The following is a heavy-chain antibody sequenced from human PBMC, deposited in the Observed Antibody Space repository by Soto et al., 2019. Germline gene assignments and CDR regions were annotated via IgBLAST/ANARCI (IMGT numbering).Heavy chain of an antibody. Sequence: GGSLRLSCVGSGFIFSNYALHWVRQAPGKGLELVAFRSFYSSEIHYADSVKSRCTISRDNPRNTLFLHVNSPRADDTAVYYCAIARVADSSLDHWGQGTLVTVSS. J-gene: IGHJ4*02. CDR1: GFIFSNYA. CDR2: RSFYSSEI. V-gene: IGHV3-33*04. CDR3: AIARVADSSLDH. D-gene: IGHD2-21*01.